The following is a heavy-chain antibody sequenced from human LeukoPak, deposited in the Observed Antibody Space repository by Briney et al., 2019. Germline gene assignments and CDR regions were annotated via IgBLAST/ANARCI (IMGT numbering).Heavy chain of an antibody. CDR2: ISYDGSNK. Sequence: GGSLRLSCAASGFTFSNYAIHWVCQAPGKGLEWVAVISYDGSNKYYADSVKGRFTISRDNSKNTLYLQMNSLRAEDTAVYYCARDFRAGGVTSKAFDIWGQGTMVTVSS. CDR1: GFTFSNYA. CDR3: ARDFRAGGVTSKAFDI. V-gene: IGHV3-30*04. J-gene: IGHJ3*02. D-gene: IGHD3-16*01.